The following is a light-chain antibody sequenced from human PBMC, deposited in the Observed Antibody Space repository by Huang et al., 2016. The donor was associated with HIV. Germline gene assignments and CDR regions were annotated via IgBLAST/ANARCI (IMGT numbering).Light chain of an antibody. CDR2: LGS. CDR1: QSLLHSNGYNY. Sequence: DFVMTQSPLSLPVTPGEPASISCRSSQSLLHSNGYNYLDWYLQTPGQSPQLLIYLGSDRASGVPDRFSGSGSGTDFTLKISRVEAEDVGVYYCIQGLQTPYTFGQGTKLEIK. V-gene: IGKV2-28*01. CDR3: IQGLQTPYT. J-gene: IGKJ2*01.